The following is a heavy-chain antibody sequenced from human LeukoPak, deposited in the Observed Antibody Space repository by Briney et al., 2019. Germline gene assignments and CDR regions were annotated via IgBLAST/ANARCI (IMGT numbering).Heavy chain of an antibody. J-gene: IGHJ3*02. CDR3: ARRPYASGYAFGI. Sequence: SETLSLTCTVSGGSMRSGTYYWDWIRQPPGKGLEWIGSSYYSGNTYYNPSLKSRVTISVDTSKKQFSLKLSSVTAADTAVYYCARRPYASGYAFGIWGQGTMVTVS. D-gene: IGHD3-22*01. V-gene: IGHV4-39*01. CDR2: SYYSGNT. CDR1: GGSMRSGTYY.